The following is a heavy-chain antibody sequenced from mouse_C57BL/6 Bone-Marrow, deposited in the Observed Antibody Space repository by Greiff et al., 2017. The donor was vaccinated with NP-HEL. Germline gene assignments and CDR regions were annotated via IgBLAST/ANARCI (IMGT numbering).Heavy chain of an antibody. CDR2: ISSGSSTI. CDR1: GFTFSDYG. V-gene: IGHV5-17*01. J-gene: IGHJ4*01. Sequence: DVQLQESGGGLVKPGGSLKLSCAASGFTFSDYGMHWVRQAPEKGLEWVAYISSGSSTIYYADTVKGRFTISRDNAKNTLFLQMTSLRSEDTAMYYCARYDAMDYWGQGTSVTVSS. CDR3: ARYDAMDY.